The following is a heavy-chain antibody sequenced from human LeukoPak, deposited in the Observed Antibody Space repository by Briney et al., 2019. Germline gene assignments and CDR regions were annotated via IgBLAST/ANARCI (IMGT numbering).Heavy chain of an antibody. D-gene: IGHD6-13*01. J-gene: IGHJ4*02. CDR3: AKDRSSWYGRTVDY. V-gene: IGHV3-23*01. Sequence: PGGTLRLSCAASGFTFSSYGMSWVRQAPGKGLEWVSAISGSGSSTYYADSVKGRFTISRDNSKNTLYLQMNSLRAEDTAAYYCAKDRSSWYGRTVDYWGQGTLVTVSS. CDR1: GFTFSSYG. CDR2: ISGSGSST.